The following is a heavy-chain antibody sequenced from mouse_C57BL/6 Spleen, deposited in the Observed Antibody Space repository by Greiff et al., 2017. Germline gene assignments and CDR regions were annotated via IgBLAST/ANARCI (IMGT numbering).Heavy chain of an antibody. V-gene: IGHV1-52*01. CDR2: IDPSDSET. CDR1: GYTFTSYW. J-gene: IGHJ3*01. Sequence: QVQLQQPGAELVRPGSSVTLSCKASGYTFTSYWMHWVKQRPIQGLEWIGNIDPSDSETHYNQKFKDKATLTVDKSSSTAYMQLSSLTSEDSAIYYCARRCDDYDGGWFADWGQGTLVTVSA. CDR3: ARRCDDYDGGWFAD. D-gene: IGHD2-4*01.